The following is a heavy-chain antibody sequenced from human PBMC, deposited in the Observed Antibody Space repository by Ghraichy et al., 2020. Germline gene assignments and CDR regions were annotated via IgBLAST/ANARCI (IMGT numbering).Heavy chain of an antibody. CDR2: IYYSGST. CDR3: ARGEDIVVVPATSHFDY. V-gene: IGHV4-61*01. J-gene: IGHJ4*02. D-gene: IGHD2-2*01. CDR1: GGSVSSGSYY. Sequence: ESLNISCTVSGGSVSSGSYYWSWIRQPPGKGLEWIGYIYYSGSTNYNPSLKSRVTISVDTSKNQFSLKLSSVTAADTAVYYCARGEDIVVVPATSHFDYWGQGTLVTVSS.